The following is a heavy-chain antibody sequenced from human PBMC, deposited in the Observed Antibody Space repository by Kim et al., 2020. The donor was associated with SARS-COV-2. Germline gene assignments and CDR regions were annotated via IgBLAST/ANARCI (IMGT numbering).Heavy chain of an antibody. J-gene: IGHJ6*03. D-gene: IGHD3-3*01. Sequence: ASVKVSCKASGYTFTSYDINWVRQATGQGLEWMGWMNPNSGNTGYAQKFQGRVTMTRNTSISTAYMELSSLRSEDTAVYYCARAQYYDFWSGYYPGHYYYYMDVWGKGTTVTVSS. CDR3: ARAQYYDFWSGYYPGHYYYYMDV. V-gene: IGHV1-8*01. CDR2: MNPNSGNT. CDR1: GYTFTSYD.